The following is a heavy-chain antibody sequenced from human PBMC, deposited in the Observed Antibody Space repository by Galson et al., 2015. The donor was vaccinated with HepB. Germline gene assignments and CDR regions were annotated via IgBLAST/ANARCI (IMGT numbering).Heavy chain of an antibody. CDR3: TTDVYFSSYWSWLDP. D-gene: IGHD2-2*01. V-gene: IGHV3-15*01. CDR1: GFAFNNAW. Sequence: SLRLSCAASGFAFNNAWMNWVRQAPGKGLEWVGRIKSKTDGGTTEYAAPVKGRFTIPRDDSRNTLYLQMHSLKTDDTAVYYCTTDVYFSSYWSWLDPRGQGTLVTVSS. J-gene: IGHJ5*02. CDR2: IKSKTDGGTT.